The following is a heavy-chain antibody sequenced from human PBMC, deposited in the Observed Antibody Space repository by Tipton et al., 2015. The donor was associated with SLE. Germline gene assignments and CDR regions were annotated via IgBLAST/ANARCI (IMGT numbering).Heavy chain of an antibody. D-gene: IGHD1-26*01. Sequence: QSGAEVKKPESSVKVSCKASGGTFSNYAINWVRLAPGQGLEWMGEIIPILNITNYAQNFQGRVAITTDESTSTAYMELSSLRSEDTAVYYCARDMGGTEGGWFDPWGQGTLVTVSP. CDR2: IIPILNIT. CDR3: ARDMGGTEGGWFDP. J-gene: IGHJ5*02. V-gene: IGHV1-69*05. CDR1: GGTFSNYA.